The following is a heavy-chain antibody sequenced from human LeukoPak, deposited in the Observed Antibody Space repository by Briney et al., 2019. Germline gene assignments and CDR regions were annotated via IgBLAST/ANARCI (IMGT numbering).Heavy chain of an antibody. J-gene: IGHJ5*02. Sequence: GRSLRLSCAASGFTFSSYGMHWVRQAPGKGLEWVSYISSSGSTIYYADSVKGRFTISRDNAKNSLYLQMNSLRAEDTAVYYCARQDKPGNYDFWSGYYGTPSPFDPWGQGTLVTVSS. CDR3: ARQDKPGNYDFWSGYYGTPSPFDP. CDR1: GFTFSSYG. CDR2: ISSSGSTI. D-gene: IGHD3-3*01. V-gene: IGHV3-48*04.